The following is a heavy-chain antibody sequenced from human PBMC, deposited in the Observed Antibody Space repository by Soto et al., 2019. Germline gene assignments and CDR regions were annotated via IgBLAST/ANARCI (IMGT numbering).Heavy chain of an antibody. J-gene: IGHJ3*02. D-gene: IGHD6-13*01. V-gene: IGHV1-69*12. CDR1: GGTFSNHA. CDR2: IIPIFTTT. Sequence: QVHLVQSGAEVKKPGSSVKVSCKAPGGTFSNHAINWVRQSPGHGREWMGRIIPIFTTTNYAQKFQGRVTMTADQSTITAYLELSSLRHDDTAVYYCAREVAADGTFREDVFDIWGQGTWVTVSS. CDR3: AREVAADGTFREDVFDI.